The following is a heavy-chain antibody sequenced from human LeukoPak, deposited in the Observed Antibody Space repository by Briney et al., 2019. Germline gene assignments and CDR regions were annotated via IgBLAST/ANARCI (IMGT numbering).Heavy chain of an antibody. Sequence: ASVKVSCKASGYTFTGYYIHWVRQAPGQGLEWMGWINPNSGGTNYAQKFQGWVTMTRDTSISTAYMELSRLRSDDTAVYYCARETYGSGSYFDYWGQGTLVTVSS. CDR1: GYTFTGYY. CDR2: INPNSGGT. D-gene: IGHD3-10*01. CDR3: ARETYGSGSYFDY. V-gene: IGHV1-2*04. J-gene: IGHJ4*02.